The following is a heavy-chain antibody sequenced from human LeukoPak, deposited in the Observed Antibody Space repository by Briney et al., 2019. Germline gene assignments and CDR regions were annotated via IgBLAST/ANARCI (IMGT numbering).Heavy chain of an antibody. J-gene: IGHJ6*03. D-gene: IGHD6-6*01. CDR2: INTYSANT. CDR1: GYTFNNHD. Sequence: ASVKVSCKASGYTFNNHDINWVRQAAGRGLEWMGWINTYSANTNYAQEFQDRVIMTTDTSTSTAYMELRSLRSDDTAVYYCAREGGIARPPYLYYYIDVWGKGTKVTVSS. V-gene: IGHV1-18*01. CDR3: AREGGIARPPYLYYYIDV.